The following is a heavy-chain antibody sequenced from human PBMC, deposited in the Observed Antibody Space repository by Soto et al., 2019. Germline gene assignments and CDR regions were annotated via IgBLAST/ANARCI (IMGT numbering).Heavy chain of an antibody. J-gene: IGHJ6*02. D-gene: IGHD5-18*01. V-gene: IGHV1-69*13. Sequence: ASVKVSCKASGGTFSSYAISWVRQAPGQGLEWMGGIIPIFGTANYAQKFQGRVTITADESTSAAYMELSSLRSEDTAVYYCARDGDTAMVTVPNYGMYVWGQGTTVPVSS. CDR1: GGTFSSYA. CDR2: IIPIFGTA. CDR3: ARDGDTAMVTVPNYGMYV.